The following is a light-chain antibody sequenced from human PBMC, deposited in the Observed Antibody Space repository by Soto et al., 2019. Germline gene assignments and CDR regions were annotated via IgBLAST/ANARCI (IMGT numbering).Light chain of an antibody. CDR2: GAS. J-gene: IGKJ5*01. CDR3: QQYGSPPLT. Sequence: EIVLTQSPGTLSLSPGERATLSCRASQSVSSSYLAWYQQKPGQAPRLLIFGASSRATGFPDRFSGSGSGTDFPLTISRLEHEDFAVYFCQQYGSPPLTFGQGTRLEIK. V-gene: IGKV3-20*01. CDR1: QSVSSSY.